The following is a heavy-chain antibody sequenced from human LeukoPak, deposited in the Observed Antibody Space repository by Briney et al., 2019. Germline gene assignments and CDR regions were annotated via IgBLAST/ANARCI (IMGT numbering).Heavy chain of an antibody. V-gene: IGHV3-30*14. CDR2: ILYDGSNK. J-gene: IGHJ4*02. Sequence: GGSLRLSCAASGFTFSTYAMHWVRQAPGKGLEWVTFILYDGSNKYYADSVKGRFTISRDNSKNTLYLQMNSLRSEDTAVYYCARGGRRDGYNSELDYWGQGTLVTVSS. CDR3: ARGGRRDGYNSELDY. CDR1: GFTFSTYA. D-gene: IGHD5-24*01.